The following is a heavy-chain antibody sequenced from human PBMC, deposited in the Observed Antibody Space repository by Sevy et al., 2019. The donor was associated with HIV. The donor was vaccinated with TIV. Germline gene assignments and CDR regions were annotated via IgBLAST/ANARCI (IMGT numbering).Heavy chain of an antibody. Sequence: SETLSLTCAVSGGSISSSNWWSWVRQPPGKGLEWIGEIYHSGSTNYNPSLKSRVTISVDKSKNQFSLKLSSVTAADTAVYYCARVPVAGTLKYYYYGMDVWGQGTTVTVSS. V-gene: IGHV4-4*02. J-gene: IGHJ6*02. CDR1: GGSISSSNW. D-gene: IGHD6-19*01. CDR2: IYHSGST. CDR3: ARVPVAGTLKYYYYGMDV.